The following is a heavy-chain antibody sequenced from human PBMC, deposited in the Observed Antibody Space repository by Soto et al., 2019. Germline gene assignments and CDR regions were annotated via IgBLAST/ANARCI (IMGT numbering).Heavy chain of an antibody. V-gene: IGHV4-4*02. Sequence: SETLSLTCTLSGGSVRAPDWWNCVRQSPDKGLEWIAEVHISGHGNYNPSLRSRVSVSIDSSKNQFYLNLNSVTAADTAIYYCARVRQGCSANNCYFDPWGQGTQVTVPQ. J-gene: IGHJ5*01. CDR1: GGSVRAPDW. CDR2: VHISGHG. CDR3: ARVRQGCSANNCYFDP. D-gene: IGHD1-1*01.